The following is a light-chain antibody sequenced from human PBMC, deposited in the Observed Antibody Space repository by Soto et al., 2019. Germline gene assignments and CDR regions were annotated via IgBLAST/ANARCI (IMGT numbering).Light chain of an antibody. CDR2: AAS. J-gene: IGKJ1*01. CDR3: QHSYSTPQT. CDR1: QSISSY. Sequence: DIQMTQSPSSLSASVGDRVTITCRASQSISSYLNWYQQKPGKAPKLLIYAASSLHDGVPSRFSGSGSGTDFTLTSSRLQPEDFATYYCQHSYSTPQTFGQGTKVEIK. V-gene: IGKV1-39*01.